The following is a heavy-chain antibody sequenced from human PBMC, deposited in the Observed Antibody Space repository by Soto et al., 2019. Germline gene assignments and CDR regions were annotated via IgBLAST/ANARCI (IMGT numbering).Heavy chain of an antibody. Sequence: SETLSLTCTVSGGSISSGDYYWSWIRQPPGKGLEWIGYIYYSGSTYYNPSLKSRVTISVDTSKNQFSLKLSSVTAADTAVYYCASVVVVVADTPSYSGMVVWGQGTTVTVSS. V-gene: IGHV4-30-4*01. CDR1: GGSISSGDYY. D-gene: IGHD2-15*01. J-gene: IGHJ6*02. CDR2: IYYSGST. CDR3: ASVVVVVADTPSYSGMVV.